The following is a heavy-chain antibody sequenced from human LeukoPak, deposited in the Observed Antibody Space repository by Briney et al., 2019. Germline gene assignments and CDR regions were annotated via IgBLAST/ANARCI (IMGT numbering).Heavy chain of an antibody. CDR1: SGSISTINYY. J-gene: IGHJ5*02. D-gene: IGHD2-15*01. V-gene: IGHV4-39*01. Sequence: SETLSLTCTVSSGSISTINYYWAWIRQPPGKGLEWIGSIYYSGITYYNPSLKSRVTISVDTSKNQFYLKLSSVTAADTAVYYCGRRDMWYGFHPWPQGTLVSVSS. CDR3: GRRDMWYGFHP. CDR2: IYYSGIT.